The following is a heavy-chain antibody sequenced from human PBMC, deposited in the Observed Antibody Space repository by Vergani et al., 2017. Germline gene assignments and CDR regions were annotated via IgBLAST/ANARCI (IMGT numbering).Heavy chain of an antibody. D-gene: IGHD3-22*01. J-gene: IGHJ3*02. CDR1: GFTFSSYA. Sequence: EVQLLESGGGLVQPGGSLRLSCAASGFTFSSYAMSWVRQAPGKGLEWVSAISGSGGSTYYADSVKGRFTISRDNSKNTLYLQMNSLRAEDTAVYYCARVIGDYYDSSGYYYEADAFDIWGQGTMVTVSS. V-gene: IGHV3-23*01. CDR3: ARVIGDYYDSSGYYYEADAFDI. CDR2: ISGSGGST.